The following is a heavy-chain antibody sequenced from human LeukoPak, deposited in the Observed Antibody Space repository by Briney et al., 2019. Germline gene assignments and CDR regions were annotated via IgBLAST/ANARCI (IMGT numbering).Heavy chain of an antibody. D-gene: IGHD3-22*01. V-gene: IGHV3-21*01. Sequence: KPGGSLRLPCAASGFTFSSYSMNWVRQAPGKGLEWVSSISSSSSYIYYADSVKGRFTISRDNAKNSLYLQMNSLRAEDTAVYYCARDLRSSGYYAFDYWGQGTLVTVSS. CDR2: ISSSSSYI. CDR3: ARDLRSSGYYAFDY. J-gene: IGHJ4*02. CDR1: GFTFSSYS.